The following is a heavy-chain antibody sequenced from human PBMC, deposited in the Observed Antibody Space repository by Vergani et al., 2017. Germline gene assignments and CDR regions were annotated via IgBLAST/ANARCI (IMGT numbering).Heavy chain of an antibody. CDR1: GGSISSYY. CDR3: ASLSIGSFYYYGMDV. J-gene: IGHJ6*02. Sequence: QVQLQESGPGLVKPSETLSLTCTVSGGSISSYYWSWIRQPPGKGLEWIGYIYYSGSTNYNPSLKSRVTISVDTSENQFSLKLSSVTAADTAVYYCASLSIGSFYYYGMDVWGQGTTVTVSS. CDR2: IYYSGST. V-gene: IGHV4-59*01. D-gene: IGHD6-6*01.